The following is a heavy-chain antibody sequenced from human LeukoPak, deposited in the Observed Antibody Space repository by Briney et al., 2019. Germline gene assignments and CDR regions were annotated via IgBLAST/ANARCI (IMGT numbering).Heavy chain of an antibody. J-gene: IGHJ3*02. V-gene: IGHV5-51*01. D-gene: IGHD5-18*01. Sequence: GESLKISCKGSGYSFNTYWIGWVRQMPGKGLEWMGIIYPGDSDTKYSPSFQGQVTISADKSISTAYLQWSSLKASDTAMYYCARRDDSYALDAFDIWGQGTMVTVSS. CDR1: GYSFNTYW. CDR2: IYPGDSDT. CDR3: ARRDDSYALDAFDI.